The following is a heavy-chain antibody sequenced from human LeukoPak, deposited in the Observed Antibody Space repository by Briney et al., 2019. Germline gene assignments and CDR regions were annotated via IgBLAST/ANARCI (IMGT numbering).Heavy chain of an antibody. J-gene: IGHJ1*01. CDR1: GGSVTTSY. CDR3: AGDRYFHH. V-gene: IGHV4-4*07. Sequence: PSETLSLTCTVSGGSVTTSYWSWIRQSAGEGLEWIGRVYISGDTKYNPSLKSRVIMSLDASKNQFSLSLRSVTAADTAVYYCAGDRYFHHWGQGTLVTVSS. CDR2: VYISGDT.